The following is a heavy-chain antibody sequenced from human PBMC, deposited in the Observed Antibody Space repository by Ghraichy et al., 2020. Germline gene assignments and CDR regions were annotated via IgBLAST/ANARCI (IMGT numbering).Heavy chain of an antibody. CDR3: ARGYCSSTSCYGAAPYYYYYGMDV. Sequence: SETLSLTCAVYGGSFSGYYWSWIRQPPGKGLEWIGEINHSGSTNYNPSLKSRVTISVDTSKNQFSLKLSSVTAADTAVYYCARGYCSSTSCYGAAPYYYYYGMDVWGQGTTVTVSS. J-gene: IGHJ6*02. CDR1: GGSFSGYY. D-gene: IGHD2-2*01. V-gene: IGHV4-34*01. CDR2: INHSGST.